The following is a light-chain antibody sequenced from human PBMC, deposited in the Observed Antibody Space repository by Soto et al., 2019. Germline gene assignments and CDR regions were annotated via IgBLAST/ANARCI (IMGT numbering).Light chain of an antibody. CDR3: ISFTPSTTTHWV. CDR1: TSDLGNYHF. CDR2: EVN. V-gene: IGLV2-14*01. Sequence: QSALTQPASVSGSPGQSITISCTGITSDLGNYHFVSWYAVHPGKAPKLVIYEVNKRPSGVSDRFSGFKSGSTASLTISELQPDDEADYYCISFTPSTTTHWVFGGGTKLTVL. J-gene: IGLJ3*02.